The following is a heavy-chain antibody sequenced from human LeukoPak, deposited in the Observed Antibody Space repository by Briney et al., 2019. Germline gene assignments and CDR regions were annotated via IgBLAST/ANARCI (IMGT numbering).Heavy chain of an antibody. J-gene: IGHJ6*03. V-gene: IGHV1-8*03. CDR3: ARGDSSGYYGYYYYYYMDV. Sequence: VASXXVSCKASGYTFTSYDINWVRQATGQGNEWMGWMNPNSGNTGYAQKFQGRVTITRNTDISTAYKELSSLRSEDTAVYYCARGDSSGYYGYYYYYYMDVWGKGTTVTVSS. CDR1: GYTFTSYD. CDR2: MNPNSGNT. D-gene: IGHD3-22*01.